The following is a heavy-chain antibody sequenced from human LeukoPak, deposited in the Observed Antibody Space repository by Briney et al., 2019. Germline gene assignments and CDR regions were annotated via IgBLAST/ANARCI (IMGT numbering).Heavy chain of an antibody. V-gene: IGHV3-30*02. CDR3: GKDLDPYYDSSGYAFDY. D-gene: IGHD3-22*01. CDR1: GFTFSNYG. CDR2: IRSDGINK. J-gene: IGHJ4*02. Sequence: GGSLRLSCAASGFTFSNYGMHWVRQAPGKGLEWVAFIRSDGINKYHADSVKGRFTISRDNSKNTLYLQMNSLRAEDTAVYYCGKDLDPYYDSSGYAFDYWGQGTLVTVSS.